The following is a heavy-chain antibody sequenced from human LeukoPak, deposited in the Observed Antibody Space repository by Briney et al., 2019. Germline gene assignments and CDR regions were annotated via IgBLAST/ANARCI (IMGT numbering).Heavy chain of an antibody. CDR3: ARLPVTAIQEVYYFDY. D-gene: IGHD2-21*02. CDR2: ISYDGSNK. CDR1: GFTXXSYA. V-gene: IGHV3-30-3*01. J-gene: IGHJ4*02. Sequence: SLRLSXAASGFTXXSYAMHWVRQAPGKGLEWVAVISYDGSNKYYADSVKGRFTISRDNSKNTLYLQMNSLRAEDTAVYYCARLPVTAIQEVYYFDYWGQGTLVTVSS.